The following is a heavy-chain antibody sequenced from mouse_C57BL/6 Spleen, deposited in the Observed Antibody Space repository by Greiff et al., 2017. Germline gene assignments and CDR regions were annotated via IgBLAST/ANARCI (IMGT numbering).Heavy chain of an antibody. Sequence: ESGPGILQPSQTLSLTCSFSGFSLSTFGMGVGWIRQPSGKGLEWLAHIWWDDDKYYNPALKSRLTISKDTSKNQVFLKIANVDTADTATYYCARMAYGSRGWYFDVWGTGTTVTVSS. CDR2: IWWDDDK. D-gene: IGHD1-1*01. J-gene: IGHJ1*03. CDR1: GFSLSTFGMG. CDR3: ARMAYGSRGWYFDV. V-gene: IGHV8-8*01.